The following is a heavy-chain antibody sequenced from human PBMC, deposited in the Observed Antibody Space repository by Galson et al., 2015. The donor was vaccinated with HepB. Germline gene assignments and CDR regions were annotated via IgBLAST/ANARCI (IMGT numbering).Heavy chain of an antibody. D-gene: IGHD3-10*01. J-gene: IGHJ4*02. Sequence: SLRLSCAASGFTFSNAWMSWVRQAPGKGLEWVGRIKSKTDGGTTDYAAPVKGRFTISGDDSKNTLYLQMNSLKTEDTAVYYCTTDRVLLWFGGDFDYWGQGTLVTVSS. CDR1: GFTFSNAW. CDR2: IKSKTDGGTT. CDR3: TTDRVLLWFGGDFDY. V-gene: IGHV3-15*01.